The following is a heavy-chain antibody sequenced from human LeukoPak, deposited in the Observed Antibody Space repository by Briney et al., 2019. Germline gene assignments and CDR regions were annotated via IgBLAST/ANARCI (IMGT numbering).Heavy chain of an antibody. D-gene: IGHD3-22*01. J-gene: IGHJ4*02. CDR2: ISSGGITI. Sequence: GGSLRLSCAASGFTFSSYEMNWVRQAPGKGLEWVSYISSGGITIQYADSAKGRFTISRDNAKNSLYLQMNSLRAEDTAVYYCARGGSVGGSFDSSGYYPDYWGQGTLDTVSS. CDR1: GFTFSSYE. V-gene: IGHV3-48*03. CDR3: ARGGSVGGSFDSSGYYPDY.